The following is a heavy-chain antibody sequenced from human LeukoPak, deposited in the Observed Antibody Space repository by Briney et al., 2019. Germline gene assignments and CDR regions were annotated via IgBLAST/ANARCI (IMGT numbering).Heavy chain of an antibody. V-gene: IGHV3-74*01. CDR3: ARGYRRDGYTLYYFDY. Sequence: PGGSLRLSCGPSGLTFSSYWMHWVRQAPGKGLVWVSRINSDGSSTSYADSVKGRFTSSRDNAKNTLYLQMNSLRAEDTAVYYCARGYRRDGYTLYYFDYWGQGTLVTVSS. CDR2: INSDGSST. J-gene: IGHJ4*02. D-gene: IGHD5-24*01. CDR1: GLTFSSYW.